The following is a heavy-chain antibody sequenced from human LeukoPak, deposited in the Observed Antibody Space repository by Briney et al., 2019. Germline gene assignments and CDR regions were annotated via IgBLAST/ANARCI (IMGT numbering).Heavy chain of an antibody. CDR1: GFTFSNYG. CDR2: ISYDGSNK. V-gene: IGHV3-30*18. J-gene: IGHJ4*02. D-gene: IGHD6-13*01. Sequence: GRSLRLSCAASGFTFSNYGMHWVRQAPGKGLEWVAVISYDGSNKYYADSVKGRFTISRDNSKNTLYLQMNSLRAEDTAVYYCAKWGSWLDYWGQGTVVTVSS. CDR3: AKWGSWLDY.